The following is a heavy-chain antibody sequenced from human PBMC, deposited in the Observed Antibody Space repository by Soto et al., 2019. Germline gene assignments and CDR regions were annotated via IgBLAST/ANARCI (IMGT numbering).Heavy chain of an antibody. J-gene: IGHJ6*03. V-gene: IGHV1-2*04. CDR2: INPNSGGT. D-gene: IGHD3-10*01. Sequence: ASVKVSCKASGYTFTGYYMHWVRQAPGQGLEWMGWINPNSGGTNYAQKFQGWVTMTRDTSISTAYMELSRLRSDDTAVYYCARGVGDVQLNYYYYYMDVWGKGTTVTVSS. CDR1: GYTFTGYY. CDR3: ARGVGDVQLNYYYYYMDV.